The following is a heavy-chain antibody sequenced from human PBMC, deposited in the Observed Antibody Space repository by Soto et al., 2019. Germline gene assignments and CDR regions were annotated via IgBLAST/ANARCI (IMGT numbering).Heavy chain of an antibody. CDR2: IHYSGNTY. D-gene: IGHD3-22*01. Sequence: QLQLQESGPGLVKPSETLSLTCTVSGGSLISSNDFWGWIRKPPEKRLEWVAPIHYSGNTYYYNPSIKSRVPISVGARKNQFALKLSSVTVAATAVYYCVRRPSSSGSIWGQGTMVTVSS. CDR3: VRRPSSSGSI. CDR1: GGSLISSNDF. V-gene: IGHV4-39*01. J-gene: IGHJ3*02.